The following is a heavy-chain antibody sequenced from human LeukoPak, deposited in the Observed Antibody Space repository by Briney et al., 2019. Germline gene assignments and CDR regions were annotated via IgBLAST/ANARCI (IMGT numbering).Heavy chain of an antibody. J-gene: IGHJ4*02. D-gene: IGHD3-16*01. CDR2: IHSDGTT. CDR1: GGSHTNYY. V-gene: IGHV4-4*09. CDR3: ARLNFRGGEALHFDS. Sequence: SETLSLTCSVSGGSHTNYYWGWIRQPPGKGLEFIGYIHSDGTTNYDSSLQSRVAISLDTSKIQFSLRLYSVTAADTALYFCARLNFRGGEALHFDSWGQGTLVTVSS.